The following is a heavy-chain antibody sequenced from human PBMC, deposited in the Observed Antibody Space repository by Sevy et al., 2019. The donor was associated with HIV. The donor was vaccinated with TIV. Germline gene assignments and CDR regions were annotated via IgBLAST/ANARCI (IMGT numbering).Heavy chain of an antibody. CDR1: GGSFSGYY. Sequence: SENLSLTCAVYGGSFSGYYWSWIRQPPGKGLEWIGEINHSGSTNYNPSLKSRVTISVDTSKNQFSLKLSSVTAADTAVYYCARARLRITMIVVVTDAFDIWGQGTMVTVSS. V-gene: IGHV4-34*01. CDR3: ARARLRITMIVVVTDAFDI. J-gene: IGHJ3*02. D-gene: IGHD3-22*01. CDR2: INHSGST.